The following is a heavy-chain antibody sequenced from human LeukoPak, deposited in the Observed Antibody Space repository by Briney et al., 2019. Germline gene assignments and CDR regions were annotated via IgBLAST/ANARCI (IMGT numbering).Heavy chain of an antibody. CDR2: MNPNSGNT. J-gene: IGHJ4*02. CDR3: ARGSHDSSGYYFDY. V-gene: IGHV1-8*03. D-gene: IGHD3-22*01. CDR1: GYTFTSYD. Sequence: GASVKVSCKASGYTFTSYDINWVRQATGQGLVWMGWMNPNSGNTGYAQKFQGRVTITRNTSISTAYMELSSLRSEDAAVYYCARGSHDSSGYYFDYWGQETLVTVSS.